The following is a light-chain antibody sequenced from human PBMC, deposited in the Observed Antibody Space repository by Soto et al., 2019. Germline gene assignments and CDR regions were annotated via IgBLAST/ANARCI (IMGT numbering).Light chain of an antibody. CDR2: DAA. V-gene: IGKV3-15*01. J-gene: IGKJ2*01. Sequence: EIVMTQSPGTLSVSPGERATLSCWASQRVSSNLAWYQQQPGQAPRLLIYDAATRATGIPARFSGSGSGTEFTLIISSLQSEDFAFSYCQQQNDWPLTFGQGTKLQIK. CDR1: QRVSSN. CDR3: QQQNDWPLT.